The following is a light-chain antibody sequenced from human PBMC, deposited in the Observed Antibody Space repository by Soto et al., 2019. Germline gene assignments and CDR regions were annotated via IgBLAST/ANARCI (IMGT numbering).Light chain of an antibody. Sequence: EIVLTESPGTLSLSPGERATLSCRASQSVSSSYLAWYQHNPGQAPRLLIYGASSRATGIPDRFSGSGSGTDFTLTLSRLEPEDFAVYYCQQYGSSPRTFGQGTMVDI. CDR2: GAS. V-gene: IGKV3-20*01. CDR3: QQYGSSPRT. CDR1: QSVSSSY. J-gene: IGKJ1*01.